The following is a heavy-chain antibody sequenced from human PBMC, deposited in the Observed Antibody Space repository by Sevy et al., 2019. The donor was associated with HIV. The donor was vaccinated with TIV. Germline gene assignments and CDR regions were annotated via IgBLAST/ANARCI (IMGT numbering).Heavy chain of an antibody. D-gene: IGHD4-4*01. V-gene: IGHV3-21*01. CDR3: ARDLNDYNNYMYSFDY. J-gene: IGHJ4*02. CDR1: AFTFSSYS. CDR2: ISTSGTYK. Sequence: GGSLRLSCAVSAFTFSSYSMNWVRQAPGKGLEWVSFISTSGTYKYYADSVKGRFTISRDNAKNPLFLQMNSLRADDTAVYYCARDLNDYNNYMYSFDYWGQGTLVTVSS.